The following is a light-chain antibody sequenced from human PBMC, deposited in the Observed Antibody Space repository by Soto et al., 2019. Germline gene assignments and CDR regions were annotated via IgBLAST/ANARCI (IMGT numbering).Light chain of an antibody. V-gene: IGLV1-44*01. CDR2: SHN. J-gene: IGLJ1*01. Sequence: QPVLTQPPSASGTPGQRVTISCSGSSSNIGSNPVNWYQQLPGTAPKLLIYSHNQRPSGVPDRYSVSKSGTSASLAISGLQSDYEADYYCATWDDSLDGYVFGTGTKVTVL. CDR3: ATWDDSLDGYV. CDR1: SSNIGSNP.